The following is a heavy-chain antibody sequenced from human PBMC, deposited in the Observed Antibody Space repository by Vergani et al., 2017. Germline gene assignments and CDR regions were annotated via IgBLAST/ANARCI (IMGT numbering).Heavy chain of an antibody. CDR2: IRSKANSYAT. J-gene: IGHJ6*03. V-gene: IGHV3-73*01. Sequence: EVQLVESGGGLVQPGGSLKLSCAASGFTFSGSAMHWVRQASGKGLEWVGRIRSKANSYATAYAASVKGRFTISRDDSKKTAYLQMNSLKTEDTAVYYCTCYGSGSSPWYYYYYMDVWGKGTTVTVSS. CDR3: TCYGSGSSPWYYYYYMDV. CDR1: GFTFSGSA. D-gene: IGHD3-10*01.